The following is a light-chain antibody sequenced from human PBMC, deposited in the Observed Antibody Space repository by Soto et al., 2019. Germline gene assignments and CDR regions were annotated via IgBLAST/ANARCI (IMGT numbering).Light chain of an antibody. CDR2: EVD. CDR3: SSYTINITRV. V-gene: IGLV2-14*01. CDR1: SNDVGGYSY. J-gene: IGLJ3*02. Sequence: QSALTQPASVSGSPGQSITITCAGTSNDVGGYSYVSWYQQYPGKAPKLIIYEVDNRPSGVSHRFSGSNSGNTASLTISGLEAEDEGDYYCSSYTINITRVFGGGTKLTVL.